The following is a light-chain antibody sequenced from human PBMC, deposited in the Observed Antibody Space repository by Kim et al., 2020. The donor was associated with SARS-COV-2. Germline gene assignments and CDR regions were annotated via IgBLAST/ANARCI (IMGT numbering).Light chain of an antibody. CDR1: SSNIGSNT. CDR2: SNN. J-gene: IGLJ3*02. V-gene: IGLV1-44*01. Sequence: ELTQPPSASGTPGQRVTISCSGSSSNIGSNTVNWYQQLPGTAPKLLIYSNNQRPSGVPDRFSGSKSGTSASLAISGLQSEDEAYYYCAAWDDSLNGWVFGGGTKLTVL. CDR3: AAWDDSLNGWV.